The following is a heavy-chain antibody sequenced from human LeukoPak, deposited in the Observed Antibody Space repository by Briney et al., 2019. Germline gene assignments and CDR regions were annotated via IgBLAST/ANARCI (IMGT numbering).Heavy chain of an antibody. D-gene: IGHD3-10*01. CDR1: GGSFSGYY. CDR2: INHSGST. V-gene: IGHV4-34*01. Sequence: SETLSLTCAVYGGSFSGYYWSWIRQPPGKGLECIGEINHSGSTNYNPSLKSRVTISVDTSKNQFSLKLSSVTAADTAVYYCASYGSGSCYKDYWGQGTLVTVSS. CDR3: ASYGSGSCYKDY. J-gene: IGHJ4*02.